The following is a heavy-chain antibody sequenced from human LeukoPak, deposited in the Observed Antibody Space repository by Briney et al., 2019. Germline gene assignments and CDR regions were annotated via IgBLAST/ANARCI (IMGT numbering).Heavy chain of an antibody. CDR1: GFTFSSYW. D-gene: IGHD3-9*01. CDR3: ARPTLLRYFDWLLYQRPASFYFDY. Sequence: PGGSLRLSCAASGFTFSSYWMSWVRQAPGKGLEWVANIKQDGSGKYYVDSVKGRFTISRDNAKNSLYLQMNSLRAEDTAVYYCARPTLLRYFDWLLYQRPASFYFDYWGQGTLVTVSS. V-gene: IGHV3-7*01. CDR2: IKQDGSGK. J-gene: IGHJ4*02.